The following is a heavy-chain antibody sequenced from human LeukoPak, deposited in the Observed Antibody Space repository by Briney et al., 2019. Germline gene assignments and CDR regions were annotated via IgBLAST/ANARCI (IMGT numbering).Heavy chain of an antibody. CDR2: IIPIFGTA. Sequence: SVNVSCKASGGTFSSYAISWVRQAPGQGLEWMGGIIPIFGTANYAQKFQGRVTITADESTSTAYMELSSLRSEDTAVYYCARAGGGYYDSSGYYRDFDYWGQGTLVTVSS. J-gene: IGHJ4*02. D-gene: IGHD3-22*01. CDR1: GGTFSSYA. V-gene: IGHV1-69*13. CDR3: ARAGGGYYDSSGYYRDFDY.